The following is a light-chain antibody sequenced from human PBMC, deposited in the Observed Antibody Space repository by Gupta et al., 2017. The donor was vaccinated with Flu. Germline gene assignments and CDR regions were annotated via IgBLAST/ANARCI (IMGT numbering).Light chain of an antibody. Sequence: SSELKQPPSVSVSPGQTARIPCSGADLTKHSAYWYYQKACQAAGLILNKDTQRTSRIPGSFSGSNSRTTDTLTISGVQAEDEADYYCQSADRSGTDPWVFGGGIKLTVL. V-gene: IGLV3-25*03. J-gene: IGLJ3*02. CDR3: QSADRSGTDPWV. CDR2: KDT. CDR1: DLTKHS.